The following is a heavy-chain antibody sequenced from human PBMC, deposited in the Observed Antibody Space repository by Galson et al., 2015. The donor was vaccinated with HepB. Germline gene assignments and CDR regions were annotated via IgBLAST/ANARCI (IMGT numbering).Heavy chain of an antibody. J-gene: IGHJ4*02. CDR3: AKESGDRRDFRTVDY. V-gene: IGHV3-23*01. CDR2: IGISGDDT. D-gene: IGHD3/OR15-3a*01. Sequence: SLRLSCAASGFTFSSSVMSWVRQAPGKGLEWVSAIGISGDDTYYADSVKGRFAISRDNSKNTVYLQMNSLRAEDTALYYCAKESGDRRDFRTVDYWGQGALVTVSS. CDR1: GFTFSSSV.